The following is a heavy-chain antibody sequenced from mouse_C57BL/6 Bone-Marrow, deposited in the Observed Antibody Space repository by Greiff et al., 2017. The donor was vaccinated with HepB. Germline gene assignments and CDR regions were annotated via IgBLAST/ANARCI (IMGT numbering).Heavy chain of an antibody. CDR1: GFNFKDYY. CDR2: IDPDDGDT. Sequence: VQLQQPGAELVKPGASVKLSCTASGFNFKDYYMHWVKQRTEQGLEWIGRIDPDDGDTKYAPKFQGKATITADTSSNTAYLQLSSLTSEDAAVYYGVREGYPYYFDYWGQGTTLTVSS. D-gene: IGHD2-14*01. V-gene: IGHV14-2*01. CDR3: VREGYPYYFDY. J-gene: IGHJ2*01.